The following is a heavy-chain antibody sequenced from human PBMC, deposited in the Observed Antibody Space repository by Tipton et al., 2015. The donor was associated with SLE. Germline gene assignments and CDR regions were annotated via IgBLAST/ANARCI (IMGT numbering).Heavy chain of an antibody. CDR3: ARGGILLWFGESAADGFDI. V-gene: IGHV1-8*01. CDR1: GYTFTSYD. J-gene: IGHJ3*02. Sequence: QLVQSGAEVKKPGASVRVSCKASGYTFTSYDINWVRQATGQGLEWMGWMNPYSGNTTYAQKFQGRVTMTRNTSISTAYMELSSLRSEDTAVYYCARGGILLWFGESAADGFDIWGQGTLVTVSS. CDR2: MNPYSGNT. D-gene: IGHD3-10*01.